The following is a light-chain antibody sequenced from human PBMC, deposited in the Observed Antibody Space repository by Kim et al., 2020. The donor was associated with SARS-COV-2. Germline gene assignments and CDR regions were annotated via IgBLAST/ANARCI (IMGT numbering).Light chain of an antibody. Sequence: DIQMTQSPSTLSASVGDRVTITCRASQSISSWLAWYHQKPGKAPKLLMSNTSTLESGVPSRFSGSGSGTEFTLTITSLQPDDFATYYCQQWTGFSWTFGQGTKVDIK. J-gene: IGKJ1*01. CDR1: QSISSW. CDR2: NTS. V-gene: IGKV1-5*03. CDR3: QQWTGFSWT.